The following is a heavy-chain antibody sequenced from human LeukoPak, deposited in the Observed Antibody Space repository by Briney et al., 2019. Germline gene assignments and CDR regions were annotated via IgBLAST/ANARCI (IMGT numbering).Heavy chain of an antibody. D-gene: IGHD3-22*01. CDR3: ARRGDSSGYWSSFDY. CDR2: IDYSGST. V-gene: IGHV4-59*08. J-gene: IGHJ4*02. Sequence: PPXKGLXXIXYIDYSGSTNYNPSLKSRVTISEDTSKNQFSLNLSSVTAADTAVYYRARRGDSSGYWSSFDYWGQGTLVTVSS.